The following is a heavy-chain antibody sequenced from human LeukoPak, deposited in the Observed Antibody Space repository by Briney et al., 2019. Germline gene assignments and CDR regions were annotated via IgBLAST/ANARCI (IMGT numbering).Heavy chain of an antibody. J-gene: IGHJ4*02. CDR1: GYSISSGYY. D-gene: IGHD4-23*01. V-gene: IGHV4-38-2*02. Sequence: SETLSLTCTVSGYSISSGYYWGWIRQPPGKGLEWIGRIYYSGSTYYNPSLKSRVTISVDTSKNQFSLKLSSVTAADTAVYYCARDAFSTVVTPHYFDYWGQGTLVTVSS. CDR3: ARDAFSTVVTPHYFDY. CDR2: IYYSGST.